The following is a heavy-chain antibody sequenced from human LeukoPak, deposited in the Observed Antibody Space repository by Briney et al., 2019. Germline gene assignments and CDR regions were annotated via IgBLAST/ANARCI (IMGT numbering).Heavy chain of an antibody. Sequence: PGGSLRLSCAASGFTFSSYWMHWVRQAPGKGLVWVSRINSDVTNANYADSVKGRFTISRDNAKNTLYLQMNSLRVEDTAVYYCAMGYYDSSGYSHLDYWGQGTLVTVSS. D-gene: IGHD3-22*01. CDR1: GFTFSSYW. J-gene: IGHJ4*02. CDR3: AMGYYDSSGYSHLDY. V-gene: IGHV3-74*01. CDR2: INSDVTNA.